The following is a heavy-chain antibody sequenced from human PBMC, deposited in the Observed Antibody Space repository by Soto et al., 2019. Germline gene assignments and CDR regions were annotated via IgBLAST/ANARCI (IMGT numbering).Heavy chain of an antibody. J-gene: IGHJ6*02. CDR1: GFTFSDYY. D-gene: IGHD6-13*01. Sequence: QVQLVESGGGLVKPGGSLRLSCVASGFTFSDYYMSWIRQAPGKGLGWVSYISNSGHAIYYADSVKGRFTVSRDNSNNSMSLQMDSLRADDTAIYYCARDARYASSSYGFDVWGQGTTVSVSS. V-gene: IGHV3-11*01. CDR3: ARDARYASSSYGFDV. CDR2: ISNSGHAI.